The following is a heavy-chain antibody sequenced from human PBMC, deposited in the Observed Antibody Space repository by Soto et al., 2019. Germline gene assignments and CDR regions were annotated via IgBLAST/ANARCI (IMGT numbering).Heavy chain of an antibody. CDR2: ISSSGGTI. V-gene: IGHV3-11*01. CDR3: ARASSPRDPWLDY. Sequence: GGSLRLSCGASGFTFSDDYMSWIRQAQGKGLEWVSYISSSGGTIYYADSVKGRFTISRDNAKNSLFLQMNSLRADDTAVYYCARASSPRDPWLDYWGQGTLVTVSS. D-gene: IGHD5-18*01. J-gene: IGHJ4*02. CDR1: GFTFSDDY.